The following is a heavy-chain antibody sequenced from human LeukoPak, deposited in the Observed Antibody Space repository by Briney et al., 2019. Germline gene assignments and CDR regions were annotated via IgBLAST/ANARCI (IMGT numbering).Heavy chain of an antibody. J-gene: IGHJ6*02. D-gene: IGHD3-10*01. CDR2: IYYSGST. Sequence: PSETLSLTCTVSGGYISSGGYYWSWIRQHPGKGLEWIGYIYYSGSTYYNPSLKSRVTISVDTSKNQFSLKLSSVTAADTAVYYCARDARPHYYGSGSYSYYYGMDVWGQGTTVTVSS. CDR3: ARDARPHYYGSGSYSYYYGMDV. CDR1: GGYISSGGYY. V-gene: IGHV4-31*03.